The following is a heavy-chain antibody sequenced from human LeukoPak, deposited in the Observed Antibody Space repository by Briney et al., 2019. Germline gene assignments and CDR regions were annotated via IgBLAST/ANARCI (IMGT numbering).Heavy chain of an antibody. J-gene: IGHJ4*02. Sequence: SETLSLTCTVSGGSISSSSYYWGWIRQPPGKGLEWIGSIYYSGSTYYNPSLKSRVTISVDTSKNQFSLKLSSVTAADTAVYYCARDLVGMVREFDYWGQGTLVTVSS. D-gene: IGHD3-10*01. CDR2: IYYSGST. CDR1: GGSISSSSYY. CDR3: ARDLVGMVREFDY. V-gene: IGHV4-39*07.